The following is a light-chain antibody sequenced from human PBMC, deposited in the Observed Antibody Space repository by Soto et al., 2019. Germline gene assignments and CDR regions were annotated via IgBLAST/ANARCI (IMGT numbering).Light chain of an antibody. Sequence: EIVLTQSPATRSLSPGERATLPCRASQSVSSYLAWYQQKPGQAPRLLIYDASNRATGTPARFSGSGSGTDFTRTISSLEPEDFAVYYCQQRSNWPGTFGPGTKVDIK. V-gene: IGKV3-11*01. CDR3: QQRSNWPGT. J-gene: IGKJ3*01. CDR1: QSVSSY. CDR2: DAS.